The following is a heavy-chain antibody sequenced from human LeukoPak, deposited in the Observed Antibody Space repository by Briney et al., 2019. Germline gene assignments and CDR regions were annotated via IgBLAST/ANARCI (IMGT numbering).Heavy chain of an antibody. CDR2: IKQDGSEK. D-gene: IGHD6-19*01. V-gene: IGHV3-7*05. Sequence: GGSPRLSCAASGFTFTTYWMTWVRQAPGKGLEWVANIKQDGSEKYYVDSVKGRFTISRDNAKNSLYLQMNSLRAEDTAVYYCARVRLGSLDYWGQGTLVTVSS. J-gene: IGHJ4*02. CDR3: ARVRLGSLDY. CDR1: GFTFTTYW.